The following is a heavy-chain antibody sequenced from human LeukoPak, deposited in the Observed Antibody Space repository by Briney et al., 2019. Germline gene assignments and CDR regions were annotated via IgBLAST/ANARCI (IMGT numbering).Heavy chain of an antibody. CDR2: IYPDDSDT. CDR3: AIGGDSTTSCYRCFNY. CDR1: GYRFTSYW. Sequence: GESLKISCKGSGYRFTSYWIGWVRQMPGKGLGWMVSIYPDDSDTRYSPSFEGGVSISADKSISTAYLQWSSLKASDTAMYYCAIGGDSTTSCYRCFNYWGQGTLVTVSS. J-gene: IGHJ4*02. V-gene: IGHV5-51*01. D-gene: IGHD2-2*02.